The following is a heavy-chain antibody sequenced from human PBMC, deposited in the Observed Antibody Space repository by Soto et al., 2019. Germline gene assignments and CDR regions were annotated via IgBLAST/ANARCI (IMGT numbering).Heavy chain of an antibody. CDR3: AKSLLRSSGWGRYFDY. CDR2: ISGSGGST. J-gene: IGHJ4*02. CDR1: GFTFSSYA. V-gene: IGHV3-23*01. D-gene: IGHD6-19*01. Sequence: EVQLLESGGGLVQPGGSLRLSCAASGFTFSSYAMSWVRQAPGKGLEWVSAISGSGGSTYYADSVKGRFTISRDNSKNTLYPQMNSLRAEDTAVYYCAKSLLRSSGWGRYFDYWGQGTLVTVSS.